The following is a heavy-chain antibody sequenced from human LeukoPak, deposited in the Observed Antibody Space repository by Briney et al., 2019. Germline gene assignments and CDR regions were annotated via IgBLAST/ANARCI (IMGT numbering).Heavy chain of an antibody. J-gene: IGHJ4*02. Sequence: SETLSLTCAVYGGSFSGYYWSWIRQPPGKGLEWIGEINHSGSTNYNPSLKSRVTISVDTSKNQFSLKLNSVTATDTAMYYCARHYGPWGQGTLVTVSS. D-gene: IGHD3-16*01. CDR2: INHSGST. V-gene: IGHV4-34*01. CDR1: GGSFSGYY. CDR3: ARHYGP.